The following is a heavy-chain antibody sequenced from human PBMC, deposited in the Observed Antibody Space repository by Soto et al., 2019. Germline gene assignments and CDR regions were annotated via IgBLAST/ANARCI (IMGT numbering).Heavy chain of an antibody. CDR3: AKGGSGSYSKASDI. CDR1: GGSISSSSYF. V-gene: IGHV4-39*01. J-gene: IGHJ3*02. Sequence: PSETLSLTCTVSGGSISSSSYFWGWIRQPPGKGLEWIGSMYYSGTTYYNPSLKSRVTISVDTSKNQFSLKLSSVTAADTAVYYCAKGGSGSYSKASDIWGQGTMVTVSS. D-gene: IGHD3-10*01. CDR2: MYYSGTT.